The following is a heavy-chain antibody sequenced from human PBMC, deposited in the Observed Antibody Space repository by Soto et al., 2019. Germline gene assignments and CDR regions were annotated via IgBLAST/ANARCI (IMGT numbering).Heavy chain of an antibody. V-gene: IGHV6-1*01. CDR3: ARGLGTMVRGVITHYYYYYMDV. Sequence: SQTLSLTCAISGDSVSSNSAAWNWVRQSPSRGLEWLGRTYYRSKWYNDYAVSVKSRITINPDTSKNQFSLQLNSVTPEDTAVYYCARGLGTMVRGVITHYYYYYMDVWGKGTTVTVSS. J-gene: IGHJ6*03. D-gene: IGHD3-10*01. CDR2: TYYRSKWYN. CDR1: GDSVSSNSAA.